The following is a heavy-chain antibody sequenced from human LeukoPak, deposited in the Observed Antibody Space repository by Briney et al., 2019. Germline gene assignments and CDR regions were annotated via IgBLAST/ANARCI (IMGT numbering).Heavy chain of an antibody. J-gene: IGHJ6*02. CDR1: GFTFSSYA. CDR2: ISGSGGST. V-gene: IGHV3-23*01. D-gene: IGHD3-9*01. Sequence: PGGSLRLSCAASGFTFSSYAMSWVRQAPGKGLEWVSAISGSGGSTYYADSVKGRFTISRDNSKNTLYPQMNSLRAEDTAVYYCAKKIAGFHDILTVPGMDVWGQGTTVTVSS. CDR3: AKKIAGFHDILTVPGMDV.